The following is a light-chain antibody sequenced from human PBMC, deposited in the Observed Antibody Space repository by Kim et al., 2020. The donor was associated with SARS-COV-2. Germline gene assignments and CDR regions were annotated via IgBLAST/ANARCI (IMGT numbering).Light chain of an antibody. Sequence: TGTHTCGASAGAVTSAHHACWFQQKPGQAPRTLIYETSSKHAWSPARLSGCLLGGKAALVLSGALPEDEAEYYCLLCYNGRRVFGGGTQLTVL. CDR2: ETS. J-gene: IGLJ2*01. CDR3: LLCYNGRRV. V-gene: IGLV7-46*01. CDR1: AGAVTSAHH.